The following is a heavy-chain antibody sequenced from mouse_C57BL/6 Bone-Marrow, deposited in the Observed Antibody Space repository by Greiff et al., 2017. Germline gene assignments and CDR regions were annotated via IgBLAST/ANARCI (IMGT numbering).Heavy chain of an antibody. CDR1: GYTFTSYW. Sequence: QVQLQQPGAELVKPGASVKMSCKASGYTFTSYWITWVKQRPGQGLEWIGDIYPGSGSTNYNEKFKSKATLTVDPSSSTAYMQLLSLTSEDSAVYYCARDYSSYPYYFDYWGQGTTLTVSS. CDR3: ARDYSSYPYYFDY. D-gene: IGHD2-5*01. CDR2: IYPGSGST. J-gene: IGHJ2*01. V-gene: IGHV1-55*01.